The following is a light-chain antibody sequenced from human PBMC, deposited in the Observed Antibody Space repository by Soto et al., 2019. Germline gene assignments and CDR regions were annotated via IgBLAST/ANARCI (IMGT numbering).Light chain of an antibody. Sequence: QSVLTQPPSASGSPGQSVTISCTGTSSDVGAYNYVSWYQQHPGKAPKLMIYEVSKRPSGVPDRFSGSKSGNTASLTVSGLQAEDEADYYCSSYAGSNNFVVFGGGTKLIVL. CDR1: SSDVGAYNY. J-gene: IGLJ2*01. CDR3: SSYAGSNNFVV. V-gene: IGLV2-8*01. CDR2: EVS.